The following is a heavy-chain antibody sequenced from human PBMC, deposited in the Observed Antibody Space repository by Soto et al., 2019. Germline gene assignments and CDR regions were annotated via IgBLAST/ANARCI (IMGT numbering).Heavy chain of an antibody. CDR3: ARDYPHRPQDDSSEGY. V-gene: IGHV1-69*13. CDR1: GGTFSSYA. J-gene: IGHJ4*02. Sequence: GASVKVSCKASGGTFSSYASSWVRQAPGQGLEWMGGIIPIFGTANYAQKFQGRVTITADESTSTAYMELSSLRSEDTAVYYCARDYPHRPQDDSSEGYWGQGTLVTVSS. CDR2: IIPIFGTA. D-gene: IGHD3-22*01.